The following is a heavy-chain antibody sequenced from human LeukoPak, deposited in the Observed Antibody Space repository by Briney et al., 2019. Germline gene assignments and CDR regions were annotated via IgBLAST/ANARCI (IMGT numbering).Heavy chain of an antibody. D-gene: IGHD3-10*01. CDR1: GGSMSSYY. J-gene: IGHJ6*02. V-gene: IGHV4-59*01. CDR3: ARIIRVREALMMDV. Sequence: SETLSLTCSVSGGSMSSYYWSWIRQPPGKGLEWIGYNYYSGSTNYNPSLKSRVTISVDTSKNQFSLKVSSVAAADTAVYYCARIIRVREALMMDVWGQGTTVTVSS. CDR2: NYYSGST.